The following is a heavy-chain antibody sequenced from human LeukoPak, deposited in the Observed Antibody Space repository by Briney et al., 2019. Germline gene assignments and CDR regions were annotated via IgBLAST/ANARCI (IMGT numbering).Heavy chain of an antibody. V-gene: IGHV3-30*04. D-gene: IGHD6-19*01. CDR1: GFTFSSYA. CDR3: ARAEQWLVQYY. J-gene: IGHJ4*02. CDR2: ISYDGSNK. Sequence: GGSLRLSCAASGFTFSSYAMRWVRQAPGKGLEWVAVISYDGSNKYYADSVKGRFTISRDNSKNTLYLQMNSLRAEDTAVYYCARAEQWLVQYYWGQGTLVTVSS.